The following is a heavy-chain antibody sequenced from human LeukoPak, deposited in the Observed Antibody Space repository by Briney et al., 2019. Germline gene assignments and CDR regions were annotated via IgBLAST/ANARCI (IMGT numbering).Heavy chain of an antibody. Sequence: PSETLSLTCTVSGESISGFYWNWIRQPPGKGLEWIGYIYYSGSTNYNPSLESRVTISIDTSKNQFSLKLSSVTAADTAVYYCARGYSYGYSYYYYYMDVWGKGTTVTVSS. D-gene: IGHD5-18*01. CDR3: ARGYSYGYSYYYYYMDV. V-gene: IGHV4-59*12. CDR1: GESISGFY. J-gene: IGHJ6*03. CDR2: IYYSGST.